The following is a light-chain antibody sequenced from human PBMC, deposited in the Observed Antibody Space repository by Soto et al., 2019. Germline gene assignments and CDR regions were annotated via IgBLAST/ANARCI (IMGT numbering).Light chain of an antibody. J-gene: IGLJ1*01. V-gene: IGLV2-23*02. CDR3: CSYAGSNWGYV. Sequence: QSALTQPASVSGSPGESITISCTGTSSDIGSYHLVSWYQHQSGKAPKLIIYKVSQWPSGVSDRFSASKSGNTASLTISGLQAEEEADYYCCSYAGSNWGYVFGTGIQLTVL. CDR2: KVS. CDR1: SSDIGSYHL.